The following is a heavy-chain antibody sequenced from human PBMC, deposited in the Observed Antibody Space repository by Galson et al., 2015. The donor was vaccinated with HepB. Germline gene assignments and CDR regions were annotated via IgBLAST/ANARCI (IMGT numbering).Heavy chain of an antibody. V-gene: IGHV3-30-3*01. CDR3: TTGRVRSHPSVGPEKRTYYFDY. Sequence: SLRLSCAASGFTFSSYAMHWVRQAPGKGLEWVAVISYDGSNKYYADSVKGRFTISRDNSKNTLYLQMNSLKTEDTAVYYCTTGRVRSHPSVGPEKRTYYFDYWGQGTLVTVSS. J-gene: IGHJ4*02. D-gene: IGHD4/OR15-4a*01. CDR1: GFTFSSYA. CDR2: ISYDGSNK.